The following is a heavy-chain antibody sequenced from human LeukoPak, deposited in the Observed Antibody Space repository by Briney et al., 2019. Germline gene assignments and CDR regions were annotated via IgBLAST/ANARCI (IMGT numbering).Heavy chain of an antibody. J-gene: IGHJ4*02. CDR1: GSTFSYYA. Sequence: PGGSLRLSCAASGSTFSYYAMHWVRQAPGKGLEWVAVISNDGSNKYYADSVKGRFTVSRDKSKNTLYLEMISLRAAVTALYYCARAVGSCTNGVCYTEFDDWGRGTLVTVSS. V-gene: IGHV3-30*01. CDR2: ISNDGSNK. D-gene: IGHD2-8*01. CDR3: ARAVGSCTNGVCYTEFDD.